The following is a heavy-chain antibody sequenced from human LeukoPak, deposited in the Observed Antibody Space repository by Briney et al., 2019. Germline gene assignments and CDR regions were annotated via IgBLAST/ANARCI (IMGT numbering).Heavy chain of an antibody. CDR1: GFTFSSYA. J-gene: IGHJ4*02. D-gene: IGHD3-9*01. CDR2: INGSGGST. Sequence: GGSLRLSCAASGFTFSSYAMSWVRQAPGKGLEWVSAINGSGGSTYYADSVKGRFTISRDNSKNTLYLQMNSLRAEDTAVYYCAKSKDFDWFNYWGQGTLVTVSS. V-gene: IGHV3-23*01. CDR3: AKSKDFDWFNY.